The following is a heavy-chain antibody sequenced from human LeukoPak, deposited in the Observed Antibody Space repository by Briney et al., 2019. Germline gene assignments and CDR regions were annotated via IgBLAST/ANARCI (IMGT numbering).Heavy chain of an antibody. CDR2: INGDGSSK. D-gene: IGHD2/OR15-2a*01. J-gene: IGHJ4*02. CDR1: GFTFSSYW. CDR3: ARVLWRGAPPDY. Sequence: GGSLRLSCAASGFTFSSYWMHWVRQAPGKGLVWVSRINGDGSSKSYTDSVKGRFTISRDNAKNTLYLQMNSLRAEDTAVYYCARVLWRGAPPDYWGQGTLVTVSS. V-gene: IGHV3-74*01.